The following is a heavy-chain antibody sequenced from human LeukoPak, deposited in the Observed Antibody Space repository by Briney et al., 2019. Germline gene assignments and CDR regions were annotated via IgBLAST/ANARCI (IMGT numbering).Heavy chain of an antibody. CDR3: ARARPDTAMAVDY. CDR2: LYNSGST. D-gene: IGHD5-18*01. V-gene: IGHV4-59*01. CDR1: GGSISSYY. Sequence: SETLSLTCTVSGGSISSYYWSWIRQPPRKGKEWVGYLYNSGSTNYNPSLWSRVTISVDTSKNQSSLKLTSVTAADTAVYYCARARPDTAMAVDYWGQGTLVTVSS. J-gene: IGHJ4*02.